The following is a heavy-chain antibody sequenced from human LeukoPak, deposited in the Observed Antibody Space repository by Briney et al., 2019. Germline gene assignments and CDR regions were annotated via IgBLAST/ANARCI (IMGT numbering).Heavy chain of an antibody. J-gene: IGHJ6*03. D-gene: IGHD3-10*01. CDR2: IYTSGST. Sequence: SETLSLTCTVSGGSISSGSYYWSWIRQPAGKGLEWIGRIYTSGSTNYNPSLKSRVTISVDTSKNQFSLKLSSVTAADTAVYYCAREPGKSRRRFAYYYYYYYMDVWGKGTTVTVSS. V-gene: IGHV4-61*02. CDR3: AREPGKSRRRFAYYYYYYYMDV. CDR1: GGSISSGSYY.